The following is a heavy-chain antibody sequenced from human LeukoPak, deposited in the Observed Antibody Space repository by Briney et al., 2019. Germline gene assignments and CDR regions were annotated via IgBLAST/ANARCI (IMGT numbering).Heavy chain of an antibody. J-gene: IGHJ4*02. CDR2: ISGGDT. Sequence: GGSLRLSCAASGFTFSSYAMSWVRQAPAKGLKWVSAISGGDTFYADSVKGRFTISRANSKNTLYLQVNSLRAEDTAFFFKQKTAYEILTGYYSFDYWGQGTLATVSS. D-gene: IGHD3-9*01. CDR3: QKTAYEILTGYYSFDY. CDR1: GFTFSSYA. V-gene: IGHV3-23*01.